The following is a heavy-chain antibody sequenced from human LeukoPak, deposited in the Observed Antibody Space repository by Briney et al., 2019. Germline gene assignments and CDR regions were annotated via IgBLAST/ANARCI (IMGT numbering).Heavy chain of an antibody. CDR3: ARDLELRGPIDY. Sequence: AVTVSCQGSGYTFNGYYMHWVRQAPGQGLEWMGRINPNSGGTNYSQKLQGRVTMTRDTSISTAYMELSRLRSDDTAVYYCARDLELRGPIDYWGQGTLVTVSS. CDR1: GYTFNGYY. V-gene: IGHV1-2*06. J-gene: IGHJ4*02. CDR2: INPNSGGT. D-gene: IGHD4-17*01.